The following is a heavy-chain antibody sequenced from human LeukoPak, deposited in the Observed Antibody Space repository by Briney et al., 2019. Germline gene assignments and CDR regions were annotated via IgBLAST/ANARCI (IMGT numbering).Heavy chain of an antibody. CDR1: AGSLISSSKF. CDR2: IYYSGST. J-gene: IGHJ6*03. V-gene: IGHV4-39*07. Sequence: PSETLSLTCTVSAGSLISSSKFWGWIRQSPGKGLEWIGSIYYSGSTYYNPSLKSRVTILVDTSKNQFSLKLSSVTAADTAVYYCARGWAAAGISYYYMDVWGKGTTVTVSS. D-gene: IGHD6-13*01. CDR3: ARGWAAAGISYYYMDV.